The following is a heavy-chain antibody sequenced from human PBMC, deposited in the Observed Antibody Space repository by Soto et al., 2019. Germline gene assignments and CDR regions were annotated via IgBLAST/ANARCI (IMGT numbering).Heavy chain of an antibody. D-gene: IGHD6-13*01. V-gene: IGHV1-69*01. Sequence: QVQLVQSGAEVKKPGTSVKVSCKASGGTFSSYAISWVRQAPGQGFAWLGGIIPIFGTANYAQKSQGRVTITADDSTSTSYMELSSLRSEDTAVYYCARDNKKAAPRRSRYYYYFCGMDVWGHGTTVTVSS. CDR2: IIPIFGTA. J-gene: IGHJ6*02. CDR3: ARDNKKAAPRRSRYYYYFCGMDV. CDR1: GGTFSSYA.